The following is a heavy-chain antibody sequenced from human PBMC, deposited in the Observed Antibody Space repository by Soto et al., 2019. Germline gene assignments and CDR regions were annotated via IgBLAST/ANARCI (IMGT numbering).Heavy chain of an antibody. Sequence: ASVKVSCKASGYTFTSYSVSWVRQAPGQGLEWMGWISAYNGNKNYAQKFRGRVTMTTDTSTSTAYMELRSLRSDDTAVYYCARDGLSEGAYYYYYGMDVWGQGTTVTVSS. CDR2: ISAYNGNK. D-gene: IGHD1-26*01. CDR3: ARDGLSEGAYYYYYGMDV. J-gene: IGHJ6*02. V-gene: IGHV1-18*01. CDR1: GYTFTSYS.